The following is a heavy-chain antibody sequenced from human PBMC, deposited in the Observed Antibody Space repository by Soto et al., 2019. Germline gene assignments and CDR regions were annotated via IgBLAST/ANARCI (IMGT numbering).Heavy chain of an antibody. CDR1: GGPISSGDYY. Sequence: QVQLQESGPGLVKPSQTLSLTCTVSGGPISSGDYYWSWIRQPPGKGLEWIGHIYYSGSPYYNPSPMGRVTISGDTSTNQFSLKLIYVTAADTAVYHCARASPVVTDVWGQGTTVTVSS. CDR3: ARASPVVTDV. D-gene: IGHD5-18*01. V-gene: IGHV4-30-4*01. J-gene: IGHJ6*02. CDR2: IYYSGSP.